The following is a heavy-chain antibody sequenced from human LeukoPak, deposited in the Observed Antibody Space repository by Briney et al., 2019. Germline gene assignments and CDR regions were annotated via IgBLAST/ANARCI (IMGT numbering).Heavy chain of an antibody. V-gene: IGHV4-39*01. CDR2: IHYSGST. Sequence: PSETLSLTCTVSGGSISSSSYYWGWIRQPPGKGLEWIGSIHYSGSTYYNPSLKSRVTISVDTSNNQFSLKLSSVTAADTAVYYCAGLITATTDYWGQGTLVIVSS. J-gene: IGHJ4*02. D-gene: IGHD1-7*01. CDR3: AGLITATTDY. CDR1: GGSISSSSYY.